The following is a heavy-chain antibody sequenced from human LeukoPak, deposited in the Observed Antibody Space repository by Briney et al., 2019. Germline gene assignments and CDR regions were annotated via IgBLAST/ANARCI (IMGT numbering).Heavy chain of an antibody. V-gene: IGHV4-34*01. CDR1: GGSFSGYY. Sequence: SETLSLTCAVYGGSFSGYYWSWIRPPPGKGLEWIGEINHSGSPNYNPSLKSRVTISVDTSKNQFSLKLSSVTAADTAVYYCARGRGWFDPWGQGTLVTVSS. J-gene: IGHJ5*02. CDR3: ARGRGWFDP. CDR2: INHSGSP.